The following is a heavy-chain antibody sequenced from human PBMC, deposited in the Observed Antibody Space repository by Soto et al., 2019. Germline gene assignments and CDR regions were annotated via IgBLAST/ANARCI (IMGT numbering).Heavy chain of an antibody. CDR3: ASGTYGDYGGYVDP. CDR2: TYHSGNP. J-gene: IGHJ5*02. Sequence: QLQLQESGSRLVKSSETLSLTCGVSGDTISTGGYSWAWIRQPPGKALEWIVHTYHSGNPYYNPYLKSRVIISVDRAKNQSSQKLSSVTAADTAVYYCASGTYGDYGGYVDPWGQGTLVTVSS. V-gene: IGHV4-30-2*01. CDR1: GDTISTGGYS. D-gene: IGHD4-17*01.